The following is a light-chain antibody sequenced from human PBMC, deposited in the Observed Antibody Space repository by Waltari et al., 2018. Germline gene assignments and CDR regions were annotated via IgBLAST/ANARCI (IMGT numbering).Light chain of an antibody. V-gene: IGLV1-44*01. Sequence: QSLLTQPPSVSGTPGQRVTISCSGSTSNIGSNVVSWYQQLPGAAPKLLIHSNNQRPSGFPDRFSCSKSVTSASLAISGLQSADEADYYCSAWDDSLNGHVVFGGGTKLIVL. CDR2: SNN. J-gene: IGLJ2*01. CDR1: TSNIGSNV. CDR3: SAWDDSLNGHVV.